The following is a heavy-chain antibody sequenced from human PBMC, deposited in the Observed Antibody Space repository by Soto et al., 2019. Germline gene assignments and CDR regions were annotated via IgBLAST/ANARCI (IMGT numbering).Heavy chain of an antibody. J-gene: IGHJ4*02. CDR2: IFHTGTT. D-gene: IGHD3-3*01. V-gene: IGHV4-38-2*02. CDR1: NYSINNNYY. CDR3: ARGYYDYWSGYSAPYFDL. Sequence: PSETLSLTCSVSNYSINNNYYWGWVRQPPGKGLEWVGSIFHTGTTFSNPSLRSRMTISIDTSKNQFSLRLRSVTAADTAIYYCARGYYDYWSGYSAPYFDLWGQGTLVTVSS.